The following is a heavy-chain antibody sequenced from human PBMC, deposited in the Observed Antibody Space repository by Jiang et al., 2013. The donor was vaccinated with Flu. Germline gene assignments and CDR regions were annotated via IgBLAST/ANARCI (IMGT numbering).Heavy chain of an antibody. Sequence: QLVESGGGVVQPGRSLRLSCAASGFTFRTYAMHWVRQAPGKGLEWVAVISKDGSDTHYADSVKGRFTISRDNSKNTLYLQMNSLRAEDTAVYYCAKGFYPLVPAVNLGYFDYWGQGTLVTVSS. J-gene: IGHJ4*02. CDR2: ISKDGSDT. CDR3: AKGFYPLVPAVNLGYFDY. CDR1: GFTFRTYA. V-gene: IGHV3-30*18. D-gene: IGHD2-2*01.